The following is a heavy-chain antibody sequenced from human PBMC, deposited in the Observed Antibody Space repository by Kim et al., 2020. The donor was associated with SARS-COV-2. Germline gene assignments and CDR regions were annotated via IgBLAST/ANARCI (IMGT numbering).Heavy chain of an antibody. D-gene: IGHD6-25*01. Sequence: ASVKVSCKASKYSFTDYYIHWVRQAPGQGLEWMGWINPNSGDTNYAQKFQGRVTMTRDTSISTAYMDLSSLRSDDTAVYYCAREVESGCGAFHIWGQGTMVTVSS. J-gene: IGHJ3*02. CDR3: AREVESGCGAFHI. V-gene: IGHV1-2*02. CDR1: KYSFTDYY. CDR2: INPNSGDT.